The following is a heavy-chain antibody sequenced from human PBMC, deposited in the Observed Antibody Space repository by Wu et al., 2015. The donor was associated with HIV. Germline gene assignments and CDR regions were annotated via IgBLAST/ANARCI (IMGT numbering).Heavy chain of an antibody. V-gene: IGHV1-69*11. CDR3: ARVGCSSTSCHYYYYYMDV. D-gene: IGHD2-2*01. Sequence: QVQLVQSGAEVKKPGSSVRVSCKASGGTFSGQTVTWVRQAPGAGLEWMGRAIPLLGKTNYAQKFQDRVTITADASMNTAYMELSSLRSEDTAVYYCARVGCSSTSCHYYYYYMDVWGKGTTVTVSS. CDR2: AIPLLGKT. J-gene: IGHJ6*03. CDR1: GGTFSGQT.